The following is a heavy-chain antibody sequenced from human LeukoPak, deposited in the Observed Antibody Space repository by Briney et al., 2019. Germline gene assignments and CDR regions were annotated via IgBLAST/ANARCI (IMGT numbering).Heavy chain of an antibody. CDR2: ISASDGST. CDR3: ASGTRGTSSQYRSGRY. J-gene: IGHJ4*02. V-gene: IGHV3-23*01. CDR1: GFTFSIHG. Sequence: PGGSLRLSCAASGFTFSIHGMSWVRQAPGKGLEWVSFISASDGSTNYADSVKGRFTMSRDTSKNTLYLQMNSLRDDDTATYYCASGTRGTSSQYRSGRYWGQGTLVTVSS. D-gene: IGHD2-2*01.